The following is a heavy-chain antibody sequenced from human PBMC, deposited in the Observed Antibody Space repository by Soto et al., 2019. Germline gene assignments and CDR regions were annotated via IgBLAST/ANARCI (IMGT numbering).Heavy chain of an antibody. Sequence: ASVKVSCKVSGYTLTELSMHWVRQAPGKGLEWMGGFDPEDGETIYAQKFQGRVTMTEGTSTDTAYMELSSLRSEDTAVYYCSTADTVLARYGMDVWGQGTRISVSS. J-gene: IGHJ6*02. V-gene: IGHV1-24*01. CDR2: FDPEDGET. CDR1: GYTLTELS. CDR3: STADTVLARYGMDV. D-gene: IGHD5-18*01.